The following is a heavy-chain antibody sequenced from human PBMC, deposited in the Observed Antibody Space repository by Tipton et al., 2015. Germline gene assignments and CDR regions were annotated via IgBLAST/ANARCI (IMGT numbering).Heavy chain of an antibody. CDR3: VRDYFYGDPRRAAFDI. V-gene: IGHV3-33*01. J-gene: IGHJ3*02. CDR1: GFTFSSYG. CDR2: IWYDGSNK. Sequence: SLRLSCAASGFTFSSYGMHWVRQAPGKGLEWVAVIWYDGSNKYYADSVKGRFTISRDNSKNTLYLQMNSLRAEDTAVYYCVRDYFYGDPRRAAFDIWGQGTMVTVSS. D-gene: IGHD4-17*01.